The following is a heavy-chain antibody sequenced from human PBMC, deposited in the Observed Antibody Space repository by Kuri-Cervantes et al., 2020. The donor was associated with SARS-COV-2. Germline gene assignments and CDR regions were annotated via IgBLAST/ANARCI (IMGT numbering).Heavy chain of an antibody. D-gene: IGHD2-2*01. Sequence: GSLRLSCAVSGGSFSGHFWSWIRQPPGKGLEWIGEINHSGSTNYNPSLKRRVTISVDTSKNQFSLKLSSVTAADTAVYYCARLGLVVPAATTLDYYYYYGMDVWGQGTTVTVSS. CDR1: GGSFSGHF. V-gene: IGHV4-34*01. CDR2: INHSGST. J-gene: IGHJ6*02. CDR3: ARLGLVVPAATTLDYYYYYGMDV.